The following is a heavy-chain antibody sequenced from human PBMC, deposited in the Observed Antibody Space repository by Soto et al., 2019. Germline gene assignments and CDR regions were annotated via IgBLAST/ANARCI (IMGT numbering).Heavy chain of an antibody. V-gene: IGHV4-59*01. Sequence: SETLSLTCTVSGGSLSSYYWSWIRQPPGKGLEWIGYIYYSGSTNYNPSLKSRVTISVDTSKNQFSLKLSSVTAADTAVYYCARGRIAARSGVDYWGQGTLDTVSS. J-gene: IGHJ4*02. CDR2: IYYSGST. D-gene: IGHD6-6*01. CDR3: ARGRIAARSGVDY. CDR1: GGSLSSYY.